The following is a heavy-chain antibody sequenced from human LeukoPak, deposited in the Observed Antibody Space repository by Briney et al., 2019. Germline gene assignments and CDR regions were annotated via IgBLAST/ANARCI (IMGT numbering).Heavy chain of an antibody. D-gene: IGHD6-19*01. CDR1: GYTFTSYY. CDR2: INPGGGST. J-gene: IGHJ4*02. V-gene: IGHV1-46*01. Sequence: ASVKVSCKASGYTFTSYYMHWVRQAPGQGLEWMGIINPGGGSTSYAQKFQGRVTMTRDTSTSTVYMELSSLRSEDTAVYYCARDREQWLALDYWGQGTLVTVSS. CDR3: ARDREQWLALDY.